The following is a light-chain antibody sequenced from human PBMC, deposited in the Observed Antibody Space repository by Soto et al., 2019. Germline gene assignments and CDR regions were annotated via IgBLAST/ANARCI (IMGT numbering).Light chain of an antibody. J-gene: IGKJ4*01. Sequence: QSPSSLSASTGDRVTITCRASQGISSYLAWYQQKPGKAPKLLIYAASTLQSGVPSRFSGSGSGTDFTLTTSCLQSEDFATYYCQQYYSYPLTFGGGTKVDIK. CDR1: QGISSY. V-gene: IGKV1-8*01. CDR3: QQYYSYPLT. CDR2: AAS.